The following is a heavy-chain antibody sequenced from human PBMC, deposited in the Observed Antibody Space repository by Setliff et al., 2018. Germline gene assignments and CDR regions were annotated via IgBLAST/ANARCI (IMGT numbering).Heavy chain of an antibody. CDR1: GGSISSPNW. CDR3: TRAYSGSHDY. Sequence: SETLSLTCAVSGGSISSPNWWNWVRQPPGKGLEWIGEIYHSGTTNYNPSLKSRVTMSVDKSRNQFSLRLTSVTAADTAIYYCTRAYSGSHDYWGQGTLVT. J-gene: IGHJ4*02. V-gene: IGHV4-4*02. D-gene: IGHD1-26*01. CDR2: IYHSGTT.